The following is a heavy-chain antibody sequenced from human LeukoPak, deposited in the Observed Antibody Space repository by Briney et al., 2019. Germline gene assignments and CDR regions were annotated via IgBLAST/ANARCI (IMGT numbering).Heavy chain of an antibody. J-gene: IGHJ5*02. CDR3: ARGAPVLRYFDWSPRGRKNNWFDP. D-gene: IGHD3-9*01. CDR2: IYYSGST. CDR1: GGSVSSGSYY. V-gene: IGHV4-61*01. Sequence: SETLSLTCTVSGGSVSSGSYYWSWIRQPPGKGLEWIGYIYYSGSTNYNPSLKSRVTISVDTSKNQFSLKLSSVTAADTAVYYCARGAPVLRYFDWSPRGRKNNWFDPWGQGTLVTVSS.